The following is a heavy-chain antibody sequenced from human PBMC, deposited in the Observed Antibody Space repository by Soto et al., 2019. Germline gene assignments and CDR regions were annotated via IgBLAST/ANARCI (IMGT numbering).Heavy chain of an antibody. CDR2: IDPSDSYT. V-gene: IGHV5-10-1*01. D-gene: IGHD2-8*01. CDR1: GYSFTSFW. CDR3: ARPAKYCTSGRCLGDYYFYGMDL. Sequence: GESLKISCEGSGYSFTSFWISWVRQVPGKGLEWMGRIDPSDSYTNYSPSFKGHVTFSVDTFTSTAYLHWSSLQASDTALYYCARPAKYCTSGRCLGDYYFYGMDLWGQGTMVTVSS. J-gene: IGHJ6*02.